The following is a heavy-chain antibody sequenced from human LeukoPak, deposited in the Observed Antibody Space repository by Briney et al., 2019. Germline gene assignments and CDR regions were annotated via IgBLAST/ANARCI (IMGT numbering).Heavy chain of an antibody. CDR1: GFTFSSYW. CDR2: INTDGSST. V-gene: IGHV3-74*01. J-gene: IGHJ3*02. Sequence: GGSLRLSCAASGFTFSSYWMHWVRQAPGKGLVWVSRINTDGSSTSYADSVKGRFTIYRDNAKNTLYLQMNSLRAEDTAVYYCARAIYPEYSSSSAAFDIWGQGTMVTVSS. D-gene: IGHD6-6*01. CDR3: ARAIYPEYSSSSAAFDI.